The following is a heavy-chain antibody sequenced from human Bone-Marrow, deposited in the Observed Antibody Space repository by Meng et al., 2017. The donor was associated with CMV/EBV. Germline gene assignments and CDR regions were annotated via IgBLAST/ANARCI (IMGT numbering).Heavy chain of an antibody. CDR2: INHSGST. V-gene: IGHV4-34*01. CDR3: ARDHQMATIGTPFDY. J-gene: IGHJ4*02. D-gene: IGHD5-24*01. CDR1: GGSFSRYD. Sequence: VHGGSFSRYDWSWIRQPPGKGLEGIGEINHSGSTNYNPSLKSRVTISVDTSKTQFSLKLSSVTAADTAVYYCARDHQMATIGTPFDYWGQGTLVTVSS.